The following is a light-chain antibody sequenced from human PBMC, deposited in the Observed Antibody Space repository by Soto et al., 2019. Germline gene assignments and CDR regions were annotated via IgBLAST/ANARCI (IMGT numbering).Light chain of an antibody. Sequence: SYELTQPPSVSVAPGKTARITCGGPNIGSKSVHWYQQKPGQAPVLVIYYDSDRPSGIPERFSGSNAGNTATLTISRVEAGDEADYYCQVWDSSSDHRVFGGGTKLTVL. CDR2: YDS. J-gene: IGLJ2*01. V-gene: IGLV3-21*04. CDR1: NIGSKS. CDR3: QVWDSSSDHRV.